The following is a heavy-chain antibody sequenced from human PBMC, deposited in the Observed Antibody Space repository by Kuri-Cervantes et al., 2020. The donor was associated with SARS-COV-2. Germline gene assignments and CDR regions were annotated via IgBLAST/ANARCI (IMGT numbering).Heavy chain of an antibody. CDR3: AREEGGELGEAFDY. D-gene: IGHD7-27*01. V-gene: IGHV3-21*01. J-gene: IGHJ4*02. CDR1: GFTFSGYS. Sequence: GESLKISCAASGFTFSGYSMNWIRQAPGKGLEWVASIDSRSYYIYHADSVKGRLTISRDNAKTSLYLQMNSLKPEDTAVYYCAREEGGELGEAFDYWGQGALVTVSS. CDR2: IDSRSYYI.